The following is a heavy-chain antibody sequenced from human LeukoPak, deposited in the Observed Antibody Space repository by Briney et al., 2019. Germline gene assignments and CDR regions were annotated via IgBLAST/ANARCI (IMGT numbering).Heavy chain of an antibody. CDR2: ISGSGGST. Sequence: GGSLRLSCAASGFTFSSYAMSWVRQAPGKGLEWVSAISGSGGSTYYADSVKGRFTISRDNSKNTLCLQMNSLRAEDTAVYYCAKVGYSYGRLDYWGQGTLVTVSS. J-gene: IGHJ4*02. CDR1: GFTFSSYA. V-gene: IGHV3-23*01. D-gene: IGHD5-18*01. CDR3: AKVGYSYGRLDY.